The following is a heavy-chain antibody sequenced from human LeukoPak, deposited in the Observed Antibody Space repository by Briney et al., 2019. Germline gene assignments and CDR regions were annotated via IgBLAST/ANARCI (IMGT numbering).Heavy chain of an antibody. CDR2: IIPILGIA. J-gene: IGHJ3*02. CDR3: ARDSIVGATGHDAFDI. CDR1: GGTFSSYA. V-gene: IGHV1-69*04. Sequence: SVKVSCKASGGTFSSYAISWVRQAPGQGLEWMGRIIPILGIANYAQKFQGRVTITADKSTSTAYMELSSPRAEDTAVYYCARDSIVGATGHDAFDIWGQGTMVTVSS. D-gene: IGHD1-26*01.